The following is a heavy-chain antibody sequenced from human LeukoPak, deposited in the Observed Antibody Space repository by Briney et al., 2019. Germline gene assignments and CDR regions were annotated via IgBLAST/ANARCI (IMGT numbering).Heavy chain of an antibody. V-gene: IGHV4-59*02. CDR2: IYHSGSA. Sequence: SETLSLTCTVSGDSVTTYYWSWIRQHPGKGLEWLGYIYHSGSATYNPSLKSRVTISVDTSKNQFSLKLSSVTAADTAVYYCARDGSNWSNDYYHGVDVWGQRTTVTVSS. D-gene: IGHD4-11*01. J-gene: IGHJ6*02. CDR3: ARDGSNWSNDYYHGVDV. CDR1: GDSVTTYY.